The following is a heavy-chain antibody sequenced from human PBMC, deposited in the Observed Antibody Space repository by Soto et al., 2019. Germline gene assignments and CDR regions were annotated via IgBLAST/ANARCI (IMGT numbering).Heavy chain of an antibody. Sequence: PSETLSLTCAVYGGSLSGYYWSWIRQPPGKGLEWIGEINHRGSTTYNPSLKSRVTISVDTSKNQFSLKLSSVTAADTAVYYCARGGNSGYVVWAQGNLVTFSS. V-gene: IGHV4-34*01. D-gene: IGHD5-12*01. CDR2: INHRGST. CDR1: GGSLSGYY. J-gene: IGHJ4*02. CDR3: ARGGNSGYVV.